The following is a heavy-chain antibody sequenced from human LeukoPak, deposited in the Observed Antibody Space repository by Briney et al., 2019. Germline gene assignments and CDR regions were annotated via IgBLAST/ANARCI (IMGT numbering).Heavy chain of an antibody. CDR1: GGSISSSSYY. J-gene: IGHJ4*02. CDR2: IYYSGST. D-gene: IGHD3-3*01. Sequence: KPSETLSLTCTVSGGSISSSSYYWGWIRQPPGKGLEWIGSIYYSGSTYYNPSLKSRVTISVDTSKNQFSLKLSSVTAADTAVYYCASIVLRFLEWLLGPFDYWGQGTLVTVSS. CDR3: ASIVLRFLEWLLGPFDY. V-gene: IGHV4-39*01.